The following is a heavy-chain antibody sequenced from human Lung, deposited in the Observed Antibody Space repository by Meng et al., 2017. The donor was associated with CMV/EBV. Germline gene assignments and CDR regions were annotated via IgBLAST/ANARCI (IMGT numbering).Heavy chain of an antibody. CDR1: DGTISTYY. D-gene: IGHD2-21*01. Sequence: SXSLSLTCIVSDGTISTYYLSWVRQAPVKGLESIGYIYKTGVTNYNPSLKGGATMSLDTYQNKFSLRQTSLPAADTAVYYYAKTAPIPTDWGQGTLVTVSS. CDR2: IYKTGVT. J-gene: IGHJ1*01. V-gene: IGHV4-59*01. CDR3: AKTAPIPTD.